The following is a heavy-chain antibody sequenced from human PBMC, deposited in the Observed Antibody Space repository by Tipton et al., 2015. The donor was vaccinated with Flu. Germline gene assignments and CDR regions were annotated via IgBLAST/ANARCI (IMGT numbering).Heavy chain of an antibody. CDR1: GASISSYY. CDR2: VSYDGTNK. D-gene: IGHD6-25*01. Sequence: LSLTCTVSGASISSYYWSWVRQAPGKGPEWVAVVSYDGTNKYYADSVKGRFTISRDNSKNTVYLQMSSLRPEDTAFYSCAKSQNVAATAAPDAFDIWGQGTMVTVSS. J-gene: IGHJ3*02. V-gene: IGHV3-30*18. CDR3: AKSQNVAATAAPDAFDI.